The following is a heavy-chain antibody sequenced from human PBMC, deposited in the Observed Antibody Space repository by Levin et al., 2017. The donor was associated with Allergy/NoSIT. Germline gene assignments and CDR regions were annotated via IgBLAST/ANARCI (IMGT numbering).Heavy chain of an antibody. CDR2: IIPILGIA. J-gene: IGHJ4*02. CDR3: ARDLSAMAMGRVWSDY. Sequence: GASVKVSCKASGGTFSNYPISWVRQAPGQGLEWMGRIIPILGIANYAQKFQGRVTITADKSTSTAYMELSSLRSEDTAVYYCARDLSAMAMGRVWSDYWGQGTLVTVSS. V-gene: IGHV1-69*04. D-gene: IGHD5-18*01. CDR1: GGTFSNYP.